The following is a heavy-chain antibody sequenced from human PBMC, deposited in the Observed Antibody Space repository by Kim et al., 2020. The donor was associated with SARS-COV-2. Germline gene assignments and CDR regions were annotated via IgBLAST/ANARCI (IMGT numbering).Heavy chain of an antibody. CDR1: GFTFSSYA. J-gene: IGHJ6*02. Sequence: GGSLRLSCAASGFTFSSYAMHWVRQAPGKGLEWVAVISYDGSNKYYADSVKGRFTISRDNSKNTLYLQMNSLRAEDTAVYYCARVSGIAVAGTVDYYYYYGMDVWGQGTTVTVSS. CDR3: ARVSGIAVAGTVDYYYYYGMDV. V-gene: IGHV3-30*04. D-gene: IGHD6-19*01. CDR2: ISYDGSNK.